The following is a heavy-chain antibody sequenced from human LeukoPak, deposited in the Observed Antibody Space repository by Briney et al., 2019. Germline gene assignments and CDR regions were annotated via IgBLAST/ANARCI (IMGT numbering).Heavy chain of an antibody. D-gene: IGHD6-19*01. CDR2: INPNSGGT. Sequence: ASVKVSCKAAGYTFTGYYMHWVRQGPGQGLEWMGWINPNSGGTNYAQKFQGRVTMTRDTSISTAYMELSRLRSDDTAVYYCASPYSSGWYSSPAFDIWGQGTMVTVSS. CDR1: GYTFTGYY. J-gene: IGHJ3*02. CDR3: ASPYSSGWYSSPAFDI. V-gene: IGHV1-2*02.